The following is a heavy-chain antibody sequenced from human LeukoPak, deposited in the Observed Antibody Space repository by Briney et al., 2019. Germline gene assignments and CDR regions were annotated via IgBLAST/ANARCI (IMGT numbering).Heavy chain of an antibody. CDR1: GFTFSSYR. CDR3: AKEGPVGGWPHDY. J-gene: IGHJ4*02. Sequence: GGSLRLSCAASGFTFSSYRMNWVRQAPGKGLEWVSYISTSSSTIYYADSVKGRFTISRDNAKNSLYLQMNSLRDEDTAVYYCAKEGPVGGWPHDYWGQGALVTVSS. CDR2: ISTSSSTI. V-gene: IGHV3-48*02.